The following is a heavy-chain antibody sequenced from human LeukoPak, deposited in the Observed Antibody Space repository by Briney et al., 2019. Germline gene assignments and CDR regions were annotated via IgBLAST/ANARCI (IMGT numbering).Heavy chain of an antibody. J-gene: IGHJ4*02. Sequence: GASVKVSCKASGYTFTDYYMHWVRQAPGQGLEWMGRINPNSGGTNYAQKFQGRVTMTRDTSISTAYMELSRLRSDDTAVYYCARDIRRLYYDSSGYEDYWGQGTLVTVSS. D-gene: IGHD3-22*01. CDR2: INPNSGGT. V-gene: IGHV1-2*06. CDR1: GYTFTDYY. CDR3: ARDIRRLYYDSSGYEDY.